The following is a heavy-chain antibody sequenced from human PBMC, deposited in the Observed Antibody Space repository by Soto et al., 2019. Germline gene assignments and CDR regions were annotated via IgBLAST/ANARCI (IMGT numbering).Heavy chain of an antibody. J-gene: IGHJ5*02. Sequence: QVQLQESGPGLVKPSQTLSLTCTVSGGSISSGGYYWSWIRQHPGKGLEWFGYIYYSGSTHYNPYLNSRVTISGDTSKNQFSLKLSSVTAAVTAVYYCARDRNWMGEKVNWFDPWGQGTLVTVSS. D-gene: IGHD1-1*01. CDR1: GGSISSGGYY. V-gene: IGHV4-31*03. CDR2: IYYSGST. CDR3: ARDRNWMGEKVNWFDP.